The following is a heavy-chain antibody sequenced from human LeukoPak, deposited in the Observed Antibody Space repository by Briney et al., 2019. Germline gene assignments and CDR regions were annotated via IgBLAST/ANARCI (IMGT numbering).Heavy chain of an antibody. Sequence: GASVKVSCKASGYTFTSYGISWVRQAPGQGLEWKGWISACNGNTNYAQKLQGRVTMTTDTSTSTAYMELRSLRSDDTAVYYCAREGYCSSTSCYAGNYYYYYGIDVWGQGTTVTVSS. J-gene: IGHJ6*02. CDR3: AREGYCSSTSCYAGNYYYYYGIDV. D-gene: IGHD2-2*01. CDR1: GYTFTSYG. V-gene: IGHV1-18*01. CDR2: ISACNGNT.